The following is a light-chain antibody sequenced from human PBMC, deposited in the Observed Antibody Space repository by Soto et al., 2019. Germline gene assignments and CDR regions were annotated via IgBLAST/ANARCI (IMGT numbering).Light chain of an antibody. CDR3: CSHAGSSTYVV. CDR2: EVS. Sequence: QSALTQAASVSGSPGQSITISCTGTSSDIGSYTLVSWYQQHPGKAPKLMISEVSKRPSGVSNRFSGSKSGNTASLTISGLQAEDEADYYFCSHAGSSTYVVFGGGTQLTVL. CDR1: SSDIGSYTL. J-gene: IGLJ2*01. V-gene: IGLV2-23*02.